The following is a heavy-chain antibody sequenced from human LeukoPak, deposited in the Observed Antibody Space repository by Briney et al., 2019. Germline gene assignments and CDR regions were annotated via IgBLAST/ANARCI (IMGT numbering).Heavy chain of an antibody. J-gene: IGHJ3*02. V-gene: IGHV1-18*01. CDR3: TLSRRYDSSGYYGAFDI. CDR1: GYTFTSYD. Sequence: ASVKVSCKASGYTFTSYDISWVRQAPGQGLEWMGWISAYNGNTNYAQKLQGRVTMTTDTSTSTAYMELRSLRSDDTAVYYCTLSRRYDSSGYYGAFDIWGQGTMVSVS. D-gene: IGHD3-22*01. CDR2: ISAYNGNT.